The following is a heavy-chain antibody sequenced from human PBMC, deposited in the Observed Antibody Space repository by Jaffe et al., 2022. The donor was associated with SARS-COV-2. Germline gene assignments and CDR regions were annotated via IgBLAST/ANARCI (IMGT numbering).Heavy chain of an antibody. CDR3: ARVKPYVGMDV. Sequence: QVQLVESGGGVVQPGRSLRLSCAASGFTFSSYGMHWVRQAPGKGLEWVAVIWYDGSNKYYADSVKGRFTISRDNSKNTLYLQMNSLRAEDTAVYYCARVKPYVGMDVWGQGTTVTVSS. CDR1: GFTFSSYG. D-gene: IGHD3-16*01. CDR2: IWYDGSNK. J-gene: IGHJ6*02. V-gene: IGHV3-33*01.